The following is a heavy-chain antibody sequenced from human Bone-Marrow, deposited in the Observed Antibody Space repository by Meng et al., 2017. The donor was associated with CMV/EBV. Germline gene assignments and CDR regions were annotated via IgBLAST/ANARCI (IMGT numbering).Heavy chain of an antibody. J-gene: IGHJ4*02. Sequence: GGSLRLSCAASGFTFSSYSMNWVRQAPGKGLEWVSSISSSSSYIYYADSVKGRFTISRDNAKNSLYLQMNSLRAEDTAVYYCAREGWFGEFGFDYWGQGTLVTVSS. CDR1: GFTFSSYS. CDR2: ISSSSSYI. D-gene: IGHD3-10*01. V-gene: IGHV3-21*01. CDR3: AREGWFGEFGFDY.